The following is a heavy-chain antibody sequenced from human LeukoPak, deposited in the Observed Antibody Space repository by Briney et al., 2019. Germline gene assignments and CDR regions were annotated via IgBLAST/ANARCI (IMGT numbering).Heavy chain of an antibody. CDR1: GLTFSDYG. CDR2: IWYDGNDK. J-gene: IGHJ4*02. CDR3: ASLLLSSSGWYYFHY. D-gene: IGHD6-19*01. Sequence: GRSLRLSCAASGLTFSDYGMHWVRQATGKGLEWVAVIWYDGNDKYYADAVKGRFTISRDNSKNTLYLQMDSLRADDTALYYCASLLLSSSGWYYFHYWGQGTLVTVSS. V-gene: IGHV3-33*01.